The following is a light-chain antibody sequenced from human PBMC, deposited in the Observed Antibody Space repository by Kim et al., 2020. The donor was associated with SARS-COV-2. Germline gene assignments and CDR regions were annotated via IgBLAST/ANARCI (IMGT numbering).Light chain of an antibody. V-gene: IGKV3-15*01. J-gene: IGKJ5*01. CDR1: QSVSSN. Sequence: PGERATLTCRASQSVSSNLAWYQQKPGQAPRLLIYGASTRATGIPARFSGSGSGTEFTLTISSLQSEDFAVYYCQQYNNWPFSITFGQGTRLEIK. CDR2: GAS. CDR3: QQYNNWPFSIT.